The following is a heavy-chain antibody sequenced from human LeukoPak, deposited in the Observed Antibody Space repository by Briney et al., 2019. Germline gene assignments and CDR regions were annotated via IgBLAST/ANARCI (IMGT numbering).Heavy chain of an antibody. J-gene: IGHJ4*02. CDR1: GYTFTSYS. D-gene: IGHD4-23*01. Sequence: GASVKVSCKASGYTFTSYSIHWVRQAPGQGLEWMGWINPNSGGTNYAQKFQGRVTMTRDTSISTAYMELSRLRSDDTAVYYCAISDYGGKSPPLDYWGQGTLVTVSS. CDR2: INPNSGGT. V-gene: IGHV1-2*02. CDR3: AISDYGGKSPPLDY.